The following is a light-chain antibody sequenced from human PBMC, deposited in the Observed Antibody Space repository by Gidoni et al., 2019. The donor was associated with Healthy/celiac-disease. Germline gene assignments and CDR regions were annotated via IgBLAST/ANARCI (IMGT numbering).Light chain of an antibody. Sequence: DIVMHQSPDSLAVSLGERATINCKSSQSVLYSSNNKNYLAWYQQKPGQPPKLLIYWASTRESGVPDRFSGSGSGTDFTLTSSSLQAEDVAVYYCQQYYSTPLTFGGGTKVEIK. CDR3: QQYYSTPLT. CDR2: WAS. CDR1: QSVLYSSNNKNY. J-gene: IGKJ4*01. V-gene: IGKV4-1*01.